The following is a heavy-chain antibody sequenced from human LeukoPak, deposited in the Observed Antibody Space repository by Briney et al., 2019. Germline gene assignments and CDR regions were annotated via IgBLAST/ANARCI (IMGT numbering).Heavy chain of an antibody. V-gene: IGHV4-34*01. D-gene: IGHD5-18*01. CDR3: ARRTAMVTRHYYYYMDV. CDR2: INHSGST. Sequence: SETLSLTCAVYGGSFSGYYWSWIRQPPGKGLEWIGEINHSGSTNYNPSLKSRVTISVDTSKNQFSLKLSSVTAADTAVYYCARRTAMVTRHYYYYMDVWGKGTTVTVSS. J-gene: IGHJ6*03. CDR1: GGSFSGYY.